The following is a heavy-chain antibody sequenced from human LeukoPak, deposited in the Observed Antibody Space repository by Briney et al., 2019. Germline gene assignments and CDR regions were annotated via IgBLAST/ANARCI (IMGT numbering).Heavy chain of an antibody. V-gene: IGHV4-59*01. CDR3: ARGPVVTPRWFDP. D-gene: IGHD4-23*01. CDR1: GCCISRYY. J-gene: IGHJ5*02. Sequence: SETLSLTCTVSGCCISRYYWSWLRQPPGKGLEWIGYIYYSGSANYNPSLKSRVTISVDTSKNQCSLKLSYAAAADTAVYYCARGPVVTPRWFDPWGQGTLVTVSS. CDR2: IYYSGSA.